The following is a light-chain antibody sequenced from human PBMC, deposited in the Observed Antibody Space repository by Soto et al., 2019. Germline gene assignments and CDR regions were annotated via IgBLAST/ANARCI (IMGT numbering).Light chain of an antibody. CDR1: QGISSY. CDR3: QQLNSYPIT. Sequence: IQLTQSPSSLSASXXDIVXITCLASQGISSYLAWYQQKPGKAPKXXIYAASTLQSGGPSRFSGSGSGTDFTLTISSLQPEDFATYYCQQLNSYPITFGQGTRLENK. V-gene: IGKV1-9*01. J-gene: IGKJ5*01. CDR2: AAS.